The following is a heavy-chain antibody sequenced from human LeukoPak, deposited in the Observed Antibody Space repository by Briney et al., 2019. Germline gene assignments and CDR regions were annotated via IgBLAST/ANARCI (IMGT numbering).Heavy chain of an antibody. V-gene: IGHV4-59*01. CDR1: GGSISSYY. CDR2: IYYSGST. CDR3: ARESGQQLVHFWFDP. Sequence: SETLSLTCTVSGGSISSYYWSWIRQPPGKGLEWIGYIYYSGSTNYNPSLKSRVTISVDTSKNQFSLKLSSVTAADTAVYYCARESGQQLVHFWFDPWGQGTLVTVSS. D-gene: IGHD6-13*01. J-gene: IGHJ5*02.